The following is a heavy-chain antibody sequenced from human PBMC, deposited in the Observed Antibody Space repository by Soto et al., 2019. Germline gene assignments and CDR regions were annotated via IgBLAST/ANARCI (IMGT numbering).Heavy chain of an antibody. CDR1: GFTFSSYA. Sequence: GGSLRLSCAASGFTFSSYAMSWVRQAPGKGLEWVSAISGSGDSTYYADSVKGRFTISRDNSKNTLYLQMNSLRAEDTAVYYCAKDLSAVSGFDYWGQGTLVTVSS. J-gene: IGHJ4*02. D-gene: IGHD2-8*01. CDR2: ISGSGDST. CDR3: AKDLSAVSGFDY. V-gene: IGHV3-23*01.